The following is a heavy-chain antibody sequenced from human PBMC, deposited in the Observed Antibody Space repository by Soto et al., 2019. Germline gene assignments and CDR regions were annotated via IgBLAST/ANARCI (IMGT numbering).Heavy chain of an antibody. V-gene: IGHV4-59*12. CDR1: GGSISSYY. CDR3: ARAAYGAAGDFDY. Sequence: LSFTCTVSGGSISSYYWSWIRQPPGKGLEWIGYIYYSGSTYYNPSLKSRVTISVDTSKNQFSLKLSSVTAADTAVYYCARAAYGAAGDFDYWGQGTLVTVSS. D-gene: IGHD6-13*01. J-gene: IGHJ4*02. CDR2: IYYSGST.